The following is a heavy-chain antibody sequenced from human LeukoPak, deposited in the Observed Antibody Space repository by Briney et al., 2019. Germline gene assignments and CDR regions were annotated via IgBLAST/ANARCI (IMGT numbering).Heavy chain of an antibody. V-gene: IGHV4-59*08. Sequence: TSETLSLTCTVSGGSISTYYWSWIRQPPGKGLECIGYMYYSGSTNYSPSLKSRVTISVDTSKNQFSLKLNSVTAADTAVYFCARRTYSASYWKHFDYWGQGTLVTVSS. CDR2: MYYSGST. CDR3: ARRTYSASYWKHFDY. D-gene: IGHD1-26*01. J-gene: IGHJ4*02. CDR1: GGSISTYY.